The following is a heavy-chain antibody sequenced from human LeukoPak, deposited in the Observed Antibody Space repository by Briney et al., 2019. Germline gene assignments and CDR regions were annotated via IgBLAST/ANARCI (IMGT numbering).Heavy chain of an antibody. CDR2: IIPIFGTA. Sequence: SVKVSCKASGGTFSSYAISWVRQAPGQGLEWMGGIIPIFGTANYAQKFQGRVTITADESTSTAYMELSSLRSEDTAVYYCARVSLGNEPGSPQNYYYYGMDVWGQGTTVTVSS. J-gene: IGHJ6*02. CDR1: GGTFSSYA. CDR3: ARVSLGNEPGSPQNYYYYGMDV. V-gene: IGHV1-69*13.